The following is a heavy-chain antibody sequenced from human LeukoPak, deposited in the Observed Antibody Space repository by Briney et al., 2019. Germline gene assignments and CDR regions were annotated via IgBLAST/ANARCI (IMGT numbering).Heavy chain of an antibody. D-gene: IGHD3-22*01. Sequence: GGSLRLSCAASGFTFSSYWMSWVRQAPGKGLEWVANIKQDGSEKYYVDPVKGRFTISRDNAKNSLYLQMNSLRAEDTAVYYCARVFDYDSSGYYYDPHFDYWGKGTLVTVSS. CDR2: IKQDGSEK. CDR3: ARVFDYDSSGYYYDPHFDY. J-gene: IGHJ4*02. V-gene: IGHV3-7*01. CDR1: GFTFSSYW.